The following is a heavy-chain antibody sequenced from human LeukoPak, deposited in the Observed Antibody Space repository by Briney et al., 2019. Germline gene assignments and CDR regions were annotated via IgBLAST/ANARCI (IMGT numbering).Heavy chain of an antibody. V-gene: IGHV1-18*01. Sequence: ASVKVSCKASGYTFTSYGISWVRQAPGQGLEWMGWISAYNGNTNYAQKLQGRVTMTTDTSTSTAYMALRSLRYDETAVYYCARTTGEFLVIPAAQIVDYWGQGTLVTVSS. CDR1: GYTFTSYG. J-gene: IGHJ4*02. CDR3: ARTTGEFLVIPAAQIVDY. D-gene: IGHD2-2*01. CDR2: ISAYNGNT.